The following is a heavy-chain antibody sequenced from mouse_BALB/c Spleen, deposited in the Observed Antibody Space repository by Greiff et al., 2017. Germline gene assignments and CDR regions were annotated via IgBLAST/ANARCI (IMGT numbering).Heavy chain of an antibody. CDR1: GYTFTSYW. CDR2: IDPSDSYT. D-gene: IGHD2-4*01. Sequence: VQLQQPGAELVKPGASVKLSCKASGYTFTSYWMHWVKQRPGQGLEWIGEIDPSDSYTNYNQKFKGKATLTVDKSSSTAYMQLSSLTSEDSAVYYCTRKNFYYDYDGAWFAYWGQGTLVTVSA. V-gene: IGHV1-69*02. CDR3: TRKNFYYDYDGAWFAY. J-gene: IGHJ3*01.